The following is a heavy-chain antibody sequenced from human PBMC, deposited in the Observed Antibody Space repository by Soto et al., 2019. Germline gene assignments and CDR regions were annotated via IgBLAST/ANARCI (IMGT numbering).Heavy chain of an antibody. D-gene: IGHD5-12*01. CDR3: TRPKNELRFYSYNGIDV. CDR1: GFTFSSYD. J-gene: IGHJ6*02. CDR2: IGTAGDT. Sequence: GGSLRLSCAASGFTFSSYDMHWVRQATGKGLEWVSAIGTAGDTYYPGSVKGRFTISRENAKNSLYLQMNSLKTEDTAVYYCTRPKNELRFYSYNGIDVWGQGTTVTVSS. V-gene: IGHV3-13*04.